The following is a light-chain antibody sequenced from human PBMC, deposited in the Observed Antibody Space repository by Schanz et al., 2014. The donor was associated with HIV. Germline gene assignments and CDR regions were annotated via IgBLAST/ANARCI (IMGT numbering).Light chain of an antibody. Sequence: QSALTQPASVSGSPGQSITISCTGTSSDVGGYNYVSWYQQHPGKAPKLMIYDVSNRPSGVSSRFSASKSGNTASLTISGLQAEDEADYYCGSYTSSSTKVFGGGTKLTVL. CDR2: DVS. J-gene: IGLJ3*02. V-gene: IGLV2-14*03. CDR3: GSYTSSSTKV. CDR1: SSDVGGYNY.